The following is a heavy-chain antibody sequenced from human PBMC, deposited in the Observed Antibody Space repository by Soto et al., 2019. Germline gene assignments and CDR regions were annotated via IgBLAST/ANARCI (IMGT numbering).Heavy chain of an antibody. V-gene: IGHV1-46*01. Sequence: ASVKVSCKASGYTFTIYYMHWVRQAPGQGLEWMGIINPSGGSTSYAQKFQGRVTMTRDTSTSTVYMELSSLRSEDTAVYYCARSSQAPDAFDIWGQGTMVTVSS. CDR3: ARSSQAPDAFDI. CDR1: GYTFTIYY. J-gene: IGHJ3*02. D-gene: IGHD6-6*01. CDR2: INPSGGST.